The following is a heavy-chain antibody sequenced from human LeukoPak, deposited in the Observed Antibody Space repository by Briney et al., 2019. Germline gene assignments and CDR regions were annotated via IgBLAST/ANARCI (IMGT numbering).Heavy chain of an antibody. CDR1: GFSFDDLG. J-gene: IGHJ6*03. D-gene: IGHD6-6*01. Sequence: GGSLRLSCAASGFSFDDLGMTWVRQVPGKGLEWVAGINWNGASTGYADSVRGRFTISGDNAKNSLYLQMNSLRAEDTALYYCARAVCPTIKFCDSSYFMDVWGIGTTVNVS. CDR3: ARAVCPTIKFCDSSYFMDV. CDR2: INWNGAST. V-gene: IGHV3-20*04.